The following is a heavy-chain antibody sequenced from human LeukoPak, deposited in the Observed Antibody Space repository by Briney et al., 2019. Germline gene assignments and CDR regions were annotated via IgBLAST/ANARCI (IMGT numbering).Heavy chain of an antibody. CDR2: IYYSGGT. J-gene: IGHJ4*02. CDR1: GGSISGYF. V-gene: IGHV4-59*08. CDR3: ARHERNGGYYDY. D-gene: IGHD3-22*01. Sequence: PSETLSLTCTVSGGSISGYFRSWIRQPPGKGLEWIGYIYYSGGTDYNPSLKSRVAISVDTSKNQFSLQLSSVTAADTAVYYCARHERNGGYYDYWGQGTLVTVSS.